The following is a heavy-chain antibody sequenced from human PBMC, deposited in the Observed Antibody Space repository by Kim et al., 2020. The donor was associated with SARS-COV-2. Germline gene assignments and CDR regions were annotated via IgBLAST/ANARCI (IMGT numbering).Heavy chain of an antibody. V-gene: IGHV3-30*04. CDR3: ESSPRVAVTDADFDY. CDR1: GFTFGSFA. Sequence: GGSLRLSCAASGFTFGSFAMHWVRQAPGKGLEWVAVTSSDGSYKSYADSVKGRFTISRDNSMNTLYLQVHSLRADDTAVYYCESSPRVAVTDADFDYWGQGTLVTVSS. CDR2: TSSDGSYK. D-gene: IGHD2-21*02. J-gene: IGHJ4*02.